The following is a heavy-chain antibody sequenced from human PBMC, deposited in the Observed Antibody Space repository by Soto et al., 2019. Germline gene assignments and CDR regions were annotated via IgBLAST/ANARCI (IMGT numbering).Heavy chain of an antibody. CDR1: GFSLTTSAMC. CDR3: ARVDYSSSWPLSDY. D-gene: IGHD6-13*01. V-gene: IGHV2-70*01. J-gene: IGHJ4*01. Sequence: SGPTLVNPTQTLTLTCTFSGFSLTTSAMCVSWIRQPPGKALEWLALIDWDDDKYYSTSLRTRLTISKDTSKNQVVLTMTNMDPVDTATYFCARVDYSSSWPLSDYWGHGTLVTVSS. CDR2: IDWDDDK.